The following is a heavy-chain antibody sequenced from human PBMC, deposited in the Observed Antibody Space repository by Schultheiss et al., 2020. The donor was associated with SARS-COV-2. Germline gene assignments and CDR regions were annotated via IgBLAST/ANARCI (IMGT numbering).Heavy chain of an antibody. V-gene: IGHV4-39*07. Sequence: SQTLSLTCTVSGGSISSGSYFWSWIRQPAGKGLEWIGSIYYSGSTYYNPSLKSRVTISVDTSKNQFSLKLTSVTAADTAVYYCARDPLSFEVVPATDAFDIWGQGTMVTVSS. D-gene: IGHD2-15*01. CDR2: IYYSGST. J-gene: IGHJ3*02. CDR1: GGSISSGSYF. CDR3: ARDPLSFEVVPATDAFDI.